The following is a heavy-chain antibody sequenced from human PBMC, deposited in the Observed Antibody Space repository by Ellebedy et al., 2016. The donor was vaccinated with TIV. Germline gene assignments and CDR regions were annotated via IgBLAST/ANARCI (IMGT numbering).Heavy chain of an antibody. Sequence: PGGSLRLSCVASGFTFGDYYMSWIRPAPGKGLGWVSYISSSSRNRDYGDSVKGRFTISRDKAKNSVYLQMNSLRVEDTAIYYCARRKGEVWGQGTAVTVSS. CDR3: ARRKGEV. V-gene: IGHV3-11*06. CDR2: ISSSSRNR. J-gene: IGHJ6*02. CDR1: GFTFGDYY.